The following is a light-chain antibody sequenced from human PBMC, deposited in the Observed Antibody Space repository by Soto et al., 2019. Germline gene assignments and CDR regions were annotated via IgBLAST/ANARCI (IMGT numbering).Light chain of an antibody. V-gene: IGLV2-14*01. J-gene: IGLJ1*01. Sequence: QSALTQPAYVSGPPGQSIPISCTRTSSDVCAYNYVSWYQHHPGKAPRLVIYDVTNRPSGISDRCSGTKSGNTASLTISGLLAEDEADYYCTSYTSTSTYGFGTGTKLTVL. CDR2: DVT. CDR1: SSDVCAYNY. CDR3: TSYTSTSTYG.